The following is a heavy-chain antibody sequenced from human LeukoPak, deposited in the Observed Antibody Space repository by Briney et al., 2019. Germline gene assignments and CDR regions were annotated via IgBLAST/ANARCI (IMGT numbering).Heavy chain of an antibody. Sequence: GRSLRLSCAASGFIFSNYGMYWVRQAPGEGLDWVAVIWHDGSAEFYADSVKGRFSISRDDSKNTVYLQMNSLRAEDTALYYCARDSRGGWSGYFDYWGRGIVVTVSS. D-gene: IGHD6-19*01. CDR1: GFIFSNYG. CDR2: IWHDGSAE. J-gene: IGHJ4*02. CDR3: ARDSRGGWSGYFDY. V-gene: IGHV3-33*07.